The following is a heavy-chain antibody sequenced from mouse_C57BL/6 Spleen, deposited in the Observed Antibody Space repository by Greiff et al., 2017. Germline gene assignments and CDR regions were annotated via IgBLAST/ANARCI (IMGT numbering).Heavy chain of an antibody. V-gene: IGHV5-17*01. CDR3: ARPYYYDYDYYAMDY. Sequence: EVKLVESGGGLVKPGGSLKLSCAASGFTFSDYGMHWVRQAPEKGLEWVAYISSGSSTIYYADTVKGRFTISRDNAKNTLFLQMTSLRSEDTAMYYCARPYYYDYDYYAMDYWGQVTSVTVSS. J-gene: IGHJ4*01. D-gene: IGHD2-4*01. CDR2: ISSGSSTI. CDR1: GFTFSDYG.